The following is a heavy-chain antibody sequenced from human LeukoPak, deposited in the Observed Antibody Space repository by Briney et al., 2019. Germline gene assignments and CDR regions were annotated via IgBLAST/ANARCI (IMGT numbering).Heavy chain of an antibody. J-gene: IGHJ4*02. V-gene: IGHV3-7*01. Sequence: GASLRLSCAASGPTVTDYWTSWVRRAPEKGLEWVANIKRVGREKNYADSGKGRFTISRDNVKRSLALQMNSLRAEDTAVYYCARGGKFYYDSSGYPGDYWVQGILVTVSS. CDR3: ARGGKFYYDSSGYPGDY. D-gene: IGHD3-22*01. CDR2: IKRVGREK. CDR1: GPTVTDYW.